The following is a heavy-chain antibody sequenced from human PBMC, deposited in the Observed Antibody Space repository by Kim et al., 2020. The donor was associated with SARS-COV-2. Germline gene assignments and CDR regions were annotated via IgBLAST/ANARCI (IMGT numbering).Heavy chain of an antibody. J-gene: IGHJ6*02. Sequence: SETLSLTCAVYGGSFSGYYWSWIRQPPGKGLEWIGEINHSGSTNYNPSLKSRVTISVDTSKNQFSLKLSSVTAADTAVYYCARYAVRGAPFGMDVWGQGTTVTVSS. CDR3: ARYAVRGAPFGMDV. D-gene: IGHD3-10*01. V-gene: IGHV4-34*01. CDR2: INHSGST. CDR1: GGSFSGYY.